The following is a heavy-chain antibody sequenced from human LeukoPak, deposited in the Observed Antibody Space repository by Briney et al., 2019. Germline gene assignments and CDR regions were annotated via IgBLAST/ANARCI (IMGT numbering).Heavy chain of an antibody. V-gene: IGHV1-69*13. J-gene: IGHJ4*02. D-gene: IGHD2-8*01. Sequence: GASVKVSCKASGGTFSSYAISWVRQAPGQGLEWMGGIIPIFGTANYAQKFQGRVTITADESTSTAYMELSSLRSDDTAVYYCARGLLYCTNGVCVDYWGQGTLVTVSS. CDR2: IIPIFGTA. CDR1: GGTFSSYA. CDR3: ARGLLYCTNGVCVDY.